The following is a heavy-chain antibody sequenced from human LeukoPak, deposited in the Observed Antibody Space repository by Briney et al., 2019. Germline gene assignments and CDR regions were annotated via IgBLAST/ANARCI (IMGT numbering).Heavy chain of an antibody. CDR2: FFPGDSDT. J-gene: IGHJ4*01. V-gene: IGHV5-51*01. CDR1: GYSFTSYW. CDR3: ARHAEVGATSYIDY. Sequence: GESLKISCQGSGYSFTSYWSGWVRQMPGKDLKWIGIFFPGDSDTRYSPSFQGQVTISADSSISTAYLQWSSQKASDTAMYYCARHAEVGATSYIDYLGQGTLVTVSS. D-gene: IGHD1-26*01.